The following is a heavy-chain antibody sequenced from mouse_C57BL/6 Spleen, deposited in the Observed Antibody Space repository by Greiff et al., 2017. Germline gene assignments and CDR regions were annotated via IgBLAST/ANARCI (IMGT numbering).Heavy chain of an antibody. CDR2: INYDGSSP. CDR1: GFTFSDYY. CDR3: AREEGYYGNYYFDY. V-gene: IGHV5-16*01. J-gene: IGHJ2*01. D-gene: IGHD2-1*01. Sequence: EVKLVESEGGLVQPGSSMKLSCTASGFTFSDYYMAWVRPVPDKGLEWVANINYDGSSPYYLDSLKCRFIISRDNAKHILYLQMSSLKSEDTATYYCAREEGYYGNYYFDYWGQGTTLTVSS.